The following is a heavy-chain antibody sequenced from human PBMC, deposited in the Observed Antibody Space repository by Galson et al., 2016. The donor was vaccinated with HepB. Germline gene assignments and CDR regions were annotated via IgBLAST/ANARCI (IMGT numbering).Heavy chain of an antibody. Sequence: SVKVSCKASGYTFTAFYIQWVRQAPGQGLEWMGWINPNTGGANFAQKFQGRVIMTRDTSINTVYMHLSSLTSDDTAFYYCARDYGDQGDYWGPGTLVTVSS. CDR3: ARDYGDQGDY. D-gene: IGHD4-17*01. CDR1: GYTFTAFY. V-gene: IGHV1-2*02. CDR2: INPNTGGA. J-gene: IGHJ4*02.